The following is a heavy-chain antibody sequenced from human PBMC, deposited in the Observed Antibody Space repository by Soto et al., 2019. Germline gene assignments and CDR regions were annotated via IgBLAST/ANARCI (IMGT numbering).Heavy chain of an antibody. J-gene: IGHJ3*02. V-gene: IGHV1-24*01. CDR1: GYTLTELS. CDR2: FDPEDGET. CDR3: ATGTFFDWLDNPDHPLDI. D-gene: IGHD3-9*01. Sequence: GASVKVSYKVSGYTLTELSMHGVQEAPGKELEWMGGFDPEDGETIYAQKFQGRVTMTEDTSTDTAYMELSSLRSEDTAVYYCATGTFFDWLDNPDHPLDIWGQGTMVTVSS.